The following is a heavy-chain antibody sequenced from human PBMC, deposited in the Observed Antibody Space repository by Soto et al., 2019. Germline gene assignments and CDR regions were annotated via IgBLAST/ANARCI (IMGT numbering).Heavy chain of an antibody. CDR2: IIPIFGTA. V-gene: IGHV1-69*01. Sequence: QVQLVQSGAEVKKPGSSVKVSCKASGGTFSSYAISWVRQAPGHGLEWMGGIIPIFGTANYAQKFQGRVTITADESTSTAYMELSSLRSADTAVYYCARERLMVVSPCSFDYWGQGTLVTVSS. CDR1: GGTFSSYA. CDR3: ARERLMVVSPCSFDY. D-gene: IGHD2-15*01. J-gene: IGHJ4*02.